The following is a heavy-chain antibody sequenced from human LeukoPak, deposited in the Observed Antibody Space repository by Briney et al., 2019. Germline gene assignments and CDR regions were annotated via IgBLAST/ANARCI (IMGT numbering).Heavy chain of an antibody. CDR1: GYSISSGYY. CDR3: ARDIRAYNWNFYYFDY. V-gene: IGHV4-38-2*02. Sequence: SETLSLTCTVSGYSISSGYYWGWIRQPPGKGLEWIGSIYHSGSTYYNPSLKSRVTISVDTSKNQFSLKLSSVTAADTAVYYCARDIRAYNWNFYYFDYWGQGTLVTVS. CDR2: IYHSGST. J-gene: IGHJ4*02. D-gene: IGHD1-7*01.